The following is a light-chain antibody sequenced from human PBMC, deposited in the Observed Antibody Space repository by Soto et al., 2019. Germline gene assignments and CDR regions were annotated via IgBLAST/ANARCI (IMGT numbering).Light chain of an antibody. V-gene: IGLV2-8*01. J-gene: IGLJ2*01. CDR1: SSDVGGYNY. Sequence: QYALTQPPSASGSPGQSVTISCTGTSSDVGGYNYVSWYQQRPGKAPKLMIYEVTKRPSGVPDRFSGSKSGNTASLTVSGLQAEDEADYYCSSYTGSDSVVFGGGTKLTVL. CDR2: EVT. CDR3: SSYTGSDSVV.